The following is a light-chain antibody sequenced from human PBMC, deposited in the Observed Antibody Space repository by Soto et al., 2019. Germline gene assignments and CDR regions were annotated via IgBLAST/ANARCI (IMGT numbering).Light chain of an antibody. CDR2: SND. Sequence: QSVLTQPPSASGTPGQRVTISCSGSSSNIGSNGVNWYQQLPGTAPKLLIYSNDRRPSGVPDRFSGSKSGTSASLAISGLQSEYEADYYCAAGNDSLNGYVSGTGTKVTVL. CDR1: SSNIGSNG. CDR3: AAGNDSLNGYV. V-gene: IGLV1-44*01. J-gene: IGLJ1*01.